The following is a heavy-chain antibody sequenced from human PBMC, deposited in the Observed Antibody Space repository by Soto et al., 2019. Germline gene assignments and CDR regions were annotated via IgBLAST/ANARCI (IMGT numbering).Heavy chain of an antibody. D-gene: IGHD1-26*01. CDR3: ARLVSAAANDY. CDR1: GFTFNSYS. J-gene: IGHJ4*02. Sequence: GGSLRLSCAASGFTFNSYSMNWVRQAPGKGLEWVSSISNSGDYIYYADSVKGRFTISRDNAKNSLYLQMNSLRAEDTAVYYCARLVSAAANDYWGQGTLVTVSS. V-gene: IGHV3-21*01. CDR2: ISNSGDYI.